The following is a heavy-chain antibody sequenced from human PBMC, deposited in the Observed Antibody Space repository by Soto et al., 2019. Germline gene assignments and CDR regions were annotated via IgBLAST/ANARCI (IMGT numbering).Heavy chain of an antibody. CDR3: ARGHCSSTSCYPYYYYYMDV. CDR2: INPNSGGT. J-gene: IGHJ6*03. Sequence: QVQLVQSGAEVKKPGASVKVSCKASGYTFTGYYMHWVRQAPGQGLEWMGWINPNSGGTNYAQKFQGWVTMTRDTSISTAYMELSRLRSDDTAVYYCARGHCSSTSCYPYYYYYMDVWGKGTTVTVSS. V-gene: IGHV1-2*04. CDR1: GYTFTGYY. D-gene: IGHD2-2*01.